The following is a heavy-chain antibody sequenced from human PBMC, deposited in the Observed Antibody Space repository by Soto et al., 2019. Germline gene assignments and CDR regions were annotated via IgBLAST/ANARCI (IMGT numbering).Heavy chain of an antibody. CDR2: ISHLENT. Sequence: PSENLSLTCTVSGASISYGAVSWSWIRQSSGRGLEWIGYISHLENTYFHPSFKSRLTMSIDRTSDQFSLKLSSVTAADMAVYYCARGGGYDSFDYWGQGVLVTVSS. CDR1: GASISYGAVS. CDR3: ARGGGYDSFDY. J-gene: IGHJ4*02. V-gene: IGHV4-30-2*06. D-gene: IGHD5-12*01.